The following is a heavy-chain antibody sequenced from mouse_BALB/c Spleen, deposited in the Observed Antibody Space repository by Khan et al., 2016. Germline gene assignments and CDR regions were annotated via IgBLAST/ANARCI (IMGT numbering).Heavy chain of an antibody. V-gene: IGHV4-1*02. D-gene: IGHD2-10*02. CDR2: INPDSSTI. J-gene: IGHJ1*01. CDR3: ARPEYGNYDWYFDV. CDR1: GFDFSRYW. Sequence: EVKLLESGGGLVQPGGSPKLSCAASGFDFSRYWMSWVRQAPGKGLEWIGEINPDSSTINYTPSLKDKFIISRDNAKNTLYLQMSKVRSEDTALYYCARPEYGNYDWYFDVWGAGTTVTVSS.